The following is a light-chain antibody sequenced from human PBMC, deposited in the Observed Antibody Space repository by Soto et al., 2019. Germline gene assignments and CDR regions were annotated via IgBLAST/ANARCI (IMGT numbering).Light chain of an antibody. CDR2: EVS. V-gene: IGLV2-8*01. Sequence: QSALTQPPSASGSPGQSVTISCTGTSSDVGGYNYVSWYQHHPGKAHKLMIYEVSKRPSGVPDRFSGSKSGNTASLTVSGLQDEDEADYYCSSYAGSNTFVVFGGGTKLTVL. CDR3: SSYAGSNTFVV. J-gene: IGLJ2*01. CDR1: SSDVGGYNY.